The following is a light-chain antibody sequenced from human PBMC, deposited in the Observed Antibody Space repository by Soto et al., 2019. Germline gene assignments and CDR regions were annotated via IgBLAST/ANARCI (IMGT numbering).Light chain of an antibody. Sequence: DIQMTQSPSTLSGSVGDRVTITCRASQGIATYLAWFQQKPGKAPKSLIYAASTLQSGVPSRFTGSGSGTEFTLTISSLQPDDFATYYCQQYNSYRTFGQGTKVDIK. CDR3: QQYNSYRT. V-gene: IGKV1-16*01. J-gene: IGKJ1*01. CDR1: QGIATY. CDR2: AAS.